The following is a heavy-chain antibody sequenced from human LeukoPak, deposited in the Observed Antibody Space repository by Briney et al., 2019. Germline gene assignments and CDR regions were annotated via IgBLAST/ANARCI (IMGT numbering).Heavy chain of an antibody. CDR1: GGTFSSYA. J-gene: IGHJ4*02. Sequence: SVKVSCTAPGGTFSSYAISWVRQAPGQGLEWMGGIIPIFGTANYAQKFQGRVTITADVSTSTAYMELSSLRSEDTAVYYCARVGFDDSSGSQGALDYWGQGTLVTVSS. CDR2: IIPIFGTA. V-gene: IGHV1-69*13. D-gene: IGHD3-22*01. CDR3: ARVGFDDSSGSQGALDY.